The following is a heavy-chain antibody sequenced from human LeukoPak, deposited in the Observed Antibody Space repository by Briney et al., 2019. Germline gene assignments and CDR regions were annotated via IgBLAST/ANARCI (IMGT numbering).Heavy chain of an antibody. V-gene: IGHV4-39*02. Sequence: SSETLSLTCTVSGGSISSSSSYWGWIRQPPGKGLEWIGSIYYSGSTYYNPSLKSRVTISVDTSKNQFSLKLSSVTAADTAVYYCARDRVEAAAYWYFDLWGRGTLVTVSS. CDR2: IYYSGST. J-gene: IGHJ2*01. D-gene: IGHD6-13*01. CDR1: GGSISSSSSY. CDR3: ARDRVEAAAYWYFDL.